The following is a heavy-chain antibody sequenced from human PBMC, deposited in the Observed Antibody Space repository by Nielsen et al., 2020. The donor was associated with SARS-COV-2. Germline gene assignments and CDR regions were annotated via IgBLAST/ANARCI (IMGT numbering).Heavy chain of an antibody. V-gene: IGHV1-8*01. CDR1: GYTFTSYD. D-gene: IGHD1-26*01. J-gene: IGHJ3*02. CDR3: ARAGGGYYVPAFDI. Sequence: ASVKVSCKASGYTFTSYDINWVRPATGQGLEWMGWMNPNSGNTGYAQKFQGRVAMTRNTSISTAYMELSSLRSEDTAVYYCARAGGGYYVPAFDIWGQGTMVTVSS. CDR2: MNPNSGNT.